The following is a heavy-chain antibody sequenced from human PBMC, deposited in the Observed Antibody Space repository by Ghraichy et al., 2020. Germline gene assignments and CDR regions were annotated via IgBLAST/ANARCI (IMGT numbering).Heavy chain of an antibody. D-gene: IGHD2-21*01. CDR2: ITSSSRTI. CDR1: GFTFTGYG. V-gene: IGHV3-48*02. CDR3: ARASRVVRFFYYDGMDV. Sequence: GGSLRLSCVGSGFTFTGYGLNWVRQSPGKGLEWVSYITSSSRTISYADSVKGRFTISRDNAQNSLYLQMSSLRDEDTAVYYCARASRVVRFFYYDGMDVWGRGTTVTVSS. J-gene: IGHJ6*02.